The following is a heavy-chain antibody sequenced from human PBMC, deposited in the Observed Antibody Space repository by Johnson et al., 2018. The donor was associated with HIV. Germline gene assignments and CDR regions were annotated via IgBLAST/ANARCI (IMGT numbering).Heavy chain of an antibody. CDR2: ISYDGSNE. J-gene: IGHJ3*02. CDR3: VRDDRPDGFDI. Sequence: QVQLVESGGGLVQPGGSLRLSCAASGFTVSSNYMSWVRQAPGKGLEWVAVISYDGSNEHYTDSVGGRFTISRDNSKNTLYLQMSSLRAEDTALYYCVRDDRPDGFDIWGQGTMVTVSS. CDR1: GFTVSSNY. V-gene: IGHV3-30*03.